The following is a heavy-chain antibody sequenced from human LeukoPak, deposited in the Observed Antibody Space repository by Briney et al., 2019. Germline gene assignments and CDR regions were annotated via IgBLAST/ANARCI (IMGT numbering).Heavy chain of an antibody. J-gene: IGHJ3*01. D-gene: IGHD5/OR15-5a*01. CDR3: AKRVVRGAFDF. Sequence: AGSLRLSCAASGFTFTTFPMSWVRQAPGKGLEWVSSCSSGGTTYYADSVRGRFTISRDNSKNTLYLQMNSLRAEDTAVYYCAKRVVRGAFDFWGHGTMVAVSS. CDR1: GFTFTTFP. V-gene: IGHV3-23*01. CDR2: CSSGGTT.